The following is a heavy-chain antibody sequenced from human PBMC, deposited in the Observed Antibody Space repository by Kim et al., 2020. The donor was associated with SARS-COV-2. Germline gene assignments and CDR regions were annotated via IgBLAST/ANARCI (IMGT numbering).Heavy chain of an antibody. V-gene: IGHV3-30*01. J-gene: IGHJ4*02. D-gene: IGHD1-1*01. CDR3: ARLGPTSGTTGPRY. Sequence: ADSVKGRFTISRNNSKNTLYLQMNGLRPEDTAVYFCARLGPTSGTTGPRYWGQGTLVIVSP.